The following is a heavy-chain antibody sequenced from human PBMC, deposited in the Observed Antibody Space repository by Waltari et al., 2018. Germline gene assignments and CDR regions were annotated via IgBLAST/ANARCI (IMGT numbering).Heavy chain of an antibody. J-gene: IGHJ4*02. D-gene: IGHD5-12*01. CDR1: GGSISSSY. Sequence: QVQLQESGPGLVKPSETLSLTCTVSGGSISSSYWSWIRQPPGKGLEWIGYIYYSGSTNYNPSLKSRVTISVDTSKNQFSLKLSSVTAADTAVYYCARDRWLQPHGGFDYWGQGTLVTVSS. CDR2: IYYSGST. CDR3: ARDRWLQPHGGFDY. V-gene: IGHV4-59*01.